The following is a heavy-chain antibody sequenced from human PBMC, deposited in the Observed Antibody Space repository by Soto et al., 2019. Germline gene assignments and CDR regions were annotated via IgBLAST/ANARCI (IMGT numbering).Heavy chain of an antibody. CDR1: GYSFTSYW. J-gene: IGHJ6*02. Sequence: GESLKISCKGSGYSFTSYWIGWVRQMPGKGLEWMGIIYPGDSDTRYSPSFQGQVTISADKSISTAYLQWSSLKASDTAMYYCARPQEPYYYDSSGSRYGMDVWGQGTTVTVSS. CDR3: ARPQEPYYYDSSGSRYGMDV. V-gene: IGHV5-51*01. CDR2: IYPGDSDT. D-gene: IGHD3-22*01.